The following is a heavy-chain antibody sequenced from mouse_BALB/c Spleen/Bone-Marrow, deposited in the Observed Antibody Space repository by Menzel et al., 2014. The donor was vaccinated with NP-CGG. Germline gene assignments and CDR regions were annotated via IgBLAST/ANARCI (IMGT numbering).Heavy chain of an antibody. CDR2: IYPGQDRT. V-gene: IGHV1S56*01. J-gene: IGHJ2*02. D-gene: IGHD2-4*01. Sequence: VKLQESGPELVKSGASVKMSCKASGYSFTNYYMHWVRQRPGQGLEWIGWIYPGQDRTQYNEKFKGKTTLTADKSSSTAYMLLSSLTAENSAIYFCASDYDYWFDFWGQGTSLTVSS. CDR3: ASDYDYWFDF. CDR1: GYSFTNYY.